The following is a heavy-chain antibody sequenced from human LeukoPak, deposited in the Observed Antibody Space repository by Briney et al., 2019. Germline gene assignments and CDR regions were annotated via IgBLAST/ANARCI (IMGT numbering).Heavy chain of an antibody. Sequence: QPGGSLRLSCAASGFTFSSYAMSWVRQAPGKGLEWVSAISGSGGSTYYADSVKGRFTISRDNSKNTLYLQMNSLRAEDTAVYYCGKPLRGGYYGSGDFDYWGQGTLVTVSS. V-gene: IGHV3-23*01. J-gene: IGHJ4*02. D-gene: IGHD3-10*01. CDR2: ISGSGGST. CDR1: GFTFSSYA. CDR3: GKPLRGGYYGSGDFDY.